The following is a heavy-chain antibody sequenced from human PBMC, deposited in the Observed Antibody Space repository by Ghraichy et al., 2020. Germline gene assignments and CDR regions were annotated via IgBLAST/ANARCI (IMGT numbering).Heavy chain of an antibody. J-gene: IGHJ4*02. CDR3: ARDLGYSYGPPFSY. V-gene: IGHV1-69*13. CDR1: GGTFSSYA. Sequence: SVKVSCKASGGTFSSYAISWVRQAPGQGLEWMGGIIPIFGTANYAQKFQGRVKITADESTSTAYMELSSLRSEDTAVYYCARDLGYSYGPPFSYWGQGTLVTVSS. D-gene: IGHD5-18*01. CDR2: IIPIFGTA.